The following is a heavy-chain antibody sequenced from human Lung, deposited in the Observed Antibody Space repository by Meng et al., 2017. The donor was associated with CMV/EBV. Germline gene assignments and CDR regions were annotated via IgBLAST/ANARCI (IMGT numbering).Heavy chain of an antibody. Sequence: LQLQECGHWTGQPSETQSPICSYSGGSSDGSIFYWGYIRQPPGKGLEWIGCIYYSGITSDTQSLKSRVTISVDTSENQFSLKLSSVTSADTAVYYFERILSVVGGYEDYWGQGTLVTVSS. CDR1: GGSSDGSIFY. CDR3: ERILSVVGGYEDY. J-gene: IGHJ4*02. V-gene: IGHV4-39*07. D-gene: IGHD5-12*01. CDR2: IYYSGIT.